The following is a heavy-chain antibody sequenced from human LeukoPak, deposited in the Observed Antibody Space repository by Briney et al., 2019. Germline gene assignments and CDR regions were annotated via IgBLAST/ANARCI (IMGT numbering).Heavy chain of an antibody. CDR2: ISGSGGST. J-gene: IGHJ4*02. D-gene: IGHD3-10*01. V-gene: IGHV3-23*01. CDR3: AKDPHYYGSGSFDY. CDR1: GFTFSSYA. Sequence: GGSLRLSCAASGFTFSSYAMSWVRQAPGKGLEWVSAISGSGGSTYYADSVKGRFTIFRDNSKNTLYLQMNSLRAEDTAVYYCAKDPHYYGSGSFDYWGQGTLVTVSS.